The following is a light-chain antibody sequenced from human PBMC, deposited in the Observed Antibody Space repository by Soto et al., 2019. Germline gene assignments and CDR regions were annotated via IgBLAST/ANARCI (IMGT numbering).Light chain of an antibody. CDR2: DAS. J-gene: IGKJ2*01. CDR1: QDISNY. Sequence: DIQMTQSPSSLSASVGDRVTITCQASQDISNYLNWYQQKPGKAPKLLIYDASNLETGVPSRFCGSGSGTDFSFTISSQQPEDIATYYCQQYDNRPPYTFGQGTKLEIK. CDR3: QQYDNRPPYT. V-gene: IGKV1-33*01.